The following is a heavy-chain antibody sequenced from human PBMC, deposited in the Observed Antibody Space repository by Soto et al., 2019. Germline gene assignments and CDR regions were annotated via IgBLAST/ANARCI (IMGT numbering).Heavy chain of an antibody. CDR2: INHSGST. J-gene: IGHJ4*02. Sequence: SETLSLTCAVYGGSFSGYYWSWIRQPPGKGLEWIGEINHSGSTNYNPSLKSRVTISVDTSKNQFSLKLSSVTAADTAVYYCARSSTPGDFDYWGQGTLVTVSS. CDR3: ARSSTPGDFDY. CDR1: GGSFSGYY. V-gene: IGHV4-34*01.